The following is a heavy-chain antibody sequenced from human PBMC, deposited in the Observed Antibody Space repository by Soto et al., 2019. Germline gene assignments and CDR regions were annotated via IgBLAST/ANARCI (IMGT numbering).Heavy chain of an antibody. J-gene: IGHJ4*02. CDR2: IFYIGNT. D-gene: IGHD6-19*01. V-gene: IGHV4-59*01. CDR1: GGSISSYY. CDR3: ARCADSIGWYAQCYFDC. Sequence: QVQLQESGPGLVKPSETLSLTCTVSGGSISSYYWSWIRQPPGKGLEWLGYIFYIGNTNYNPSLKSRVTISVDTSKNQFSLNLSSVTAADTAVYYCARCADSIGWYAQCYFDCWGQGTLVTVSS.